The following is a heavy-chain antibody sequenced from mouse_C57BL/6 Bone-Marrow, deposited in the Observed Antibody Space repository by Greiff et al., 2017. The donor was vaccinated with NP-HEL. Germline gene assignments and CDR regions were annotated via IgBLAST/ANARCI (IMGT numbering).Heavy chain of an antibody. Sequence: VKLVESGPELVKPGASVKISCKASGYSFTSYYIHWVKQRPGQGLEWIGWIYPGSGNTKYNEKFKGKATLTADTSSSTAYMQLSSLTSEDSAVYYCARSYYYAMDYWGQGTSVTVSS. J-gene: IGHJ4*01. V-gene: IGHV1-66*01. CDR2: IYPGSGNT. CDR1: GYSFTSYY. CDR3: ARSYYYAMDY.